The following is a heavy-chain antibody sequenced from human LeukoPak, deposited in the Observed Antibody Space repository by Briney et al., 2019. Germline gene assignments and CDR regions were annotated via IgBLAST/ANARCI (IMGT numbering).Heavy chain of an antibody. CDR3: ARVVSIRSIAAAGV. CDR2: MNPNSGNT. J-gene: IGHJ6*02. D-gene: IGHD6-13*01. CDR1: GYTFTSYD. Sequence: GASVTVSFKASGYTFTSYDINWVRQATGQGLEWMGWMNPNSGNTGYAQKFQGRVTMTRNTSISTAYMELSSLRSEDTAVYYCARVVSIRSIAAAGVWGQGTTVTVSS. V-gene: IGHV1-8*01.